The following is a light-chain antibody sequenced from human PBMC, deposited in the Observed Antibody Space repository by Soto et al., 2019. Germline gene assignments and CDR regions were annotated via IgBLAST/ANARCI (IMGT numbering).Light chain of an antibody. CDR2: GTS. CDR1: QSVSSSY. Sequence: ETVLTQSPGTLSLSPGERVTLSCRPSQSVSSSYLAWYQQKPGQAPRLLIYGTSNRATGIPDRFSGSGSGTDFTLTISRLEPEDFAVYYCQQYGSSMYTFGQGTKLEIK. CDR3: QQYGSSMYT. J-gene: IGKJ2*01. V-gene: IGKV3-20*01.